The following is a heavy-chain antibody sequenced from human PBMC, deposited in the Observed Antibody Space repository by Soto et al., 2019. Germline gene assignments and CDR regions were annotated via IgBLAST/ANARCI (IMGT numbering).Heavy chain of an antibody. V-gene: IGHV3-53*04. CDR2: IYSGGST. J-gene: IGHJ6*03. CDR3: ARVAMVRGTYYMDV. D-gene: IGHD3-10*01. Sequence: GESLKISCAASGFTVSSNYMSWVRQAPGKGLEWVSVIYSGGSTYYADSVKGRFTISRHNSKNTLYLQMNSLRAEDTAVYYCARVAMVRGTYYMDVWGKGTTVTVSS. CDR1: GFTVSSNY.